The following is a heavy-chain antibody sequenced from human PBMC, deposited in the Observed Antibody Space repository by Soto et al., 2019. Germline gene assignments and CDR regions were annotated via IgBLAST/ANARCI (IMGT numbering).Heavy chain of an antibody. CDR2: ISAGDGET. CDR3: ARVGGTTLTDY. CDR1: GYTFTNYA. J-gene: IGHJ4*02. D-gene: IGHD4-17*01. Sequence: QVQFVQSGAEVRKPGASVKVSCRASGYTFTNYAVHWVRQAPGQRLEWMGWISAGDGETKLSQKFQDRVTITRDTSASTAYMELSSLRSEDTAVYYCARVGGTTLTDYWGQGTLVTVSS. V-gene: IGHV1-3*01.